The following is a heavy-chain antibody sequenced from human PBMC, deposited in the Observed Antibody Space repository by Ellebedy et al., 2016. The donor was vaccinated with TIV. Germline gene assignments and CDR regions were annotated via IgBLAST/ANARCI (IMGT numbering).Heavy chain of an antibody. CDR1: GFTFSSYG. Sequence: GESLKISXAASGFTFSSYGMHWVRQAPGKGLEWVAVIWYDGSNKYYADSVKGRFTISRDNSKNTLYLQMNSLRAEDTAVYYCARGEVGGKPPGPSRIFDLWGRGTLVTVSS. V-gene: IGHV3-33*08. CDR2: IWYDGSNK. D-gene: IGHD4-23*01. J-gene: IGHJ2*01. CDR3: ARGEVGGKPPGPSRIFDL.